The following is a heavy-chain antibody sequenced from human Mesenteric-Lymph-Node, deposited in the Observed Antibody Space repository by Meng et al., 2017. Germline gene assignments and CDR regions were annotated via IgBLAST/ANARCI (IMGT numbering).Heavy chain of an antibody. CDR2: IGHAGAL. Sequence: QPQLTGSGPGRVKPSEALFLTCTVSGGAISTPGYYWGWIRQPPGKGLEWIGRIGHAGALYYTPSLKSRVTVSIDTSANQFFLTLTSVTAADTAIYYCVRSSGWVKTGFDPWGQGTLVTVSS. D-gene: IGHD6-19*01. CDR3: VRSSGWVKTGFDP. J-gene: IGHJ5*02. V-gene: IGHV4-39*01. CDR1: GGAISTPGYY.